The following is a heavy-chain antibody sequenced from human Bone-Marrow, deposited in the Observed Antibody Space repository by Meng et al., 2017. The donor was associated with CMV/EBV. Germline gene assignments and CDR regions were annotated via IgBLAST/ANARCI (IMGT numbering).Heavy chain of an antibody. D-gene: IGHD2-2*01. CDR2: ISAYTGNT. CDR3: ARGDIVVIPAAYDY. Sequence: ASGYSFTSHGISWVRQAPGQGLEWMGWISAYTGNTNYAQKVQGRVTMTTDTSTSTAYMELRSLRSDDTAVYYCARGDIVVIPAAYDYWGQGTLVTVSS. CDR1: GYSFTSHG. V-gene: IGHV1-18*01. J-gene: IGHJ4*02.